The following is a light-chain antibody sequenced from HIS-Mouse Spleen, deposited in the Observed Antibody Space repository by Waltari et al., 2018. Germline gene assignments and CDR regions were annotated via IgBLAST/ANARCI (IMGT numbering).Light chain of an antibody. CDR3: CSYAGSYTWV. CDR1: SSDVGCYNY. CDR2: DVS. Sequence: QSALTQPRSVSGSPGQSVTISCTGTSSDVGCYNYVSGYQQHPGKAPKLMIYDVSKRPSGVPDRFSGSKSGNTASLTISGLQAEDEADYYCCSYAGSYTWVFGGGTKLTVL. V-gene: IGLV2-11*01. J-gene: IGLJ3*02.